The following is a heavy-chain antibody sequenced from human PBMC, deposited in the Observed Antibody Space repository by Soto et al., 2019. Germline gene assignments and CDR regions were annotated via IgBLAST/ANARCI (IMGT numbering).Heavy chain of an antibody. Sequence: ASVKVSCKASGYTFTSYGISWVRQAPGQGLEGMGWISAYNGNTNYAQKLQGRVTMTTDTSTSTDDMELRSLRSDDTAVYYCERDWAASGPFDYWGQGTLVTVSS. J-gene: IGHJ4*02. CDR1: GYTFTSYG. D-gene: IGHD6-13*01. V-gene: IGHV1-18*01. CDR3: ERDWAASGPFDY. CDR2: ISAYNGNT.